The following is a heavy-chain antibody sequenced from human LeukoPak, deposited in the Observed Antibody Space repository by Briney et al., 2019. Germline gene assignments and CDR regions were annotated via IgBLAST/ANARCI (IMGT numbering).Heavy chain of an antibody. CDR2: VSHDGREQ. CDR3: VRDGGGGYSQIDY. D-gene: IGHD5-24*01. V-gene: IGHV3-30*04. Sequence: GGSLRLSCTASGFRFSDYAMHWARQAPGRGLESVAVVSHDGREQYYADSVKGRFTISRDNSKNTIYLQMNSLRAEDTALYYCVRDGGGGYSQIDYWGQGTLVTVSS. CDR1: GFRFSDYA. J-gene: IGHJ4*02.